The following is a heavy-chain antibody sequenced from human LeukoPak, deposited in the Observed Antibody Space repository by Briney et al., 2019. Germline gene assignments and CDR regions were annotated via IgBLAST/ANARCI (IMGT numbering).Heavy chain of an antibody. CDR1: GFTFSSYS. Sequence: GGSLRLSCAASGFTFSSYSMNWVRQAPGKGLEWVSYISSSSSTIYYADSVKGRFTISRDNAKNSLYLQMNSLRAEDTAVYYCARVQIMIFGVDTGAFDIWGQGTMVTVSS. V-gene: IGHV3-48*01. D-gene: IGHD3-3*01. CDR2: ISSSSSTI. CDR3: ARVQIMIFGVDTGAFDI. J-gene: IGHJ3*02.